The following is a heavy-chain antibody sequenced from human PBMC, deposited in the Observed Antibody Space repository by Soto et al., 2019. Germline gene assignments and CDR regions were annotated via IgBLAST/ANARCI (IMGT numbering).Heavy chain of an antibody. CDR3: ARGGGGGLFDP. CDR1: GFSFSDSY. CDR2: ISPRSTFR. D-gene: IGHD2-21*01. Sequence: GGSLRLSCATSGFSFSDSYMSWIRQAPGKGLEWISYISPRSTFRDYAESVKGRFTISRDSVKNSLYLQMNNLTAGDTGVYYCARGGGGGLFDPRGQGSLVTVSS. J-gene: IGHJ5*02. V-gene: IGHV3-11*06.